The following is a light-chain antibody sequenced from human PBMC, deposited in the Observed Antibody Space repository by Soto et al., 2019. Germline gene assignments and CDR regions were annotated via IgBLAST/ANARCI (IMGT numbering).Light chain of an antibody. J-gene: IGLJ3*02. V-gene: IGLV3-21*02. CDR1: NIANKG. CDR2: DDS. Sequence: SPPPSVSVAPGQTICIACVGTNIANKGGYWYQHKPGQAHVLVLFDDSDRPSGIPDRFSASHYRNTPTLTISRVEAGDQDDYSCQVWDTSSAHPGVSGGGTTVTVL. CDR3: QVWDTSSAHPGV.